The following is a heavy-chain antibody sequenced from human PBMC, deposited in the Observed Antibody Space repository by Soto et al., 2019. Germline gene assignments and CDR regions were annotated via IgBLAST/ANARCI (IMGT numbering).Heavy chain of an antibody. D-gene: IGHD3-16*01. CDR1: GFTFSSYA. Sequence: PGGSLRLSCAASGFTFSSYAMSWVRQAPGKGLEWVSAISGSGGSAYYADSVKSRLTISRDNSKNTLYLQMNSLRAEDTAVYYCAKSVGETRRRLDYWGQGTLVTVSS. V-gene: IGHV3-23*01. J-gene: IGHJ4*02. CDR3: AKSVGETRRRLDY. CDR2: ISGSGGSA.